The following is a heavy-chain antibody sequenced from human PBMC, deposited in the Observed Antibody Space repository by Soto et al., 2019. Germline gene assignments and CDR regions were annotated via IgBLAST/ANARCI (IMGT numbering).Heavy chain of an antibody. J-gene: IGHJ6*02. Sequence: TSETLSLTCAVSGGSISSSNWWSWVRQPPGKGLEWIGEIYHSGSTNYNPSLKSRVTISVDTSKNQFSLKLSSVTAADTAVYFCARDRAVVASTGTHYYYGMAVWGQGTTVTVSS. CDR1: GGSISSSNW. D-gene: IGHD6-13*01. CDR3: ARDRAVVASTGTHYYYGMAV. CDR2: IYHSGST. V-gene: IGHV4-4*02.